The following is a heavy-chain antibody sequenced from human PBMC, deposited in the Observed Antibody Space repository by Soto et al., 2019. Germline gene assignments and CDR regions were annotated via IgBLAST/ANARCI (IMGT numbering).Heavy chain of an antibody. CDR3: AKSHSRIAPEVGATTEGSSWFDP. V-gene: IGHV3-23*01. CDR2: ISGSGGST. Sequence: HPGGSLRLSCAASGFTFSSYAMSWVRQAPGKGLEWVSAISGSGGSTYYADSVKGRFTISRDNSKNTLYLQMNSLRAEDTAVYYCAKSHSRIAPEVGATTEGSSWFDPWGQGTLVTVSS. D-gene: IGHD1-26*01. CDR1: GFTFSSYA. J-gene: IGHJ5*02.